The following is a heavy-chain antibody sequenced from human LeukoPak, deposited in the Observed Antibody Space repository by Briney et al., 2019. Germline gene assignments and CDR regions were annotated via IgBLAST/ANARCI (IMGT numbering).Heavy chain of an antibody. CDR2: INPNSGGT. D-gene: IGHD3-22*01. Sequence: ASVKVSCKASGYTFTGYYMHWVRQAPGQGLEWMGWINPNSGGTNYAQKFQGRVTMTRDTSISTAYMELSRLRSDDTAVYYCARDAGYYDSSGYYFYWGQGTLVTVSS. J-gene: IGHJ4*02. V-gene: IGHV1-2*02. CDR1: GYTFTGYY. CDR3: ARDAGYYDSSGYYFY.